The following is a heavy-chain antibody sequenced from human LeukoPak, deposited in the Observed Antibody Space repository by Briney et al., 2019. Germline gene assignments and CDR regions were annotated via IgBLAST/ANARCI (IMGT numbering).Heavy chain of an antibody. J-gene: IGHJ6*02. CDR2: IIPIFGTA. Sequence: SVKVSCKASGGTFSSYAISWVRQAPGQGLEWMGGIIPIFGTANYAQKFQGRVTITADESTSTAYMELSSLRSEDTAVYYCARGLGYSSSWYRTQDYYGMDVWGQGTTVTVSS. CDR3: ARGLGYSSSWYRTQDYYGMDV. CDR1: GGTFSSYA. V-gene: IGHV1-69*13. D-gene: IGHD6-13*01.